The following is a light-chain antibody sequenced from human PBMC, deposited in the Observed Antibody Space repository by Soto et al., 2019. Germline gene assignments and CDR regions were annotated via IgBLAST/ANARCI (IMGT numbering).Light chain of an antibody. CDR1: QGISSH. V-gene: IGKV1-9*01. Sequence: IQLTQSPSSLSVSVGDRVTIICWASQGISSHLAWYQQKPGKAPKLLIYAASTLQTGVPSRFSGGGSGTDFTLTLSSLQPEDFATYYCQQVNSFPSTFGQGTRLEIK. CDR2: AAS. J-gene: IGKJ5*01. CDR3: QQVNSFPST.